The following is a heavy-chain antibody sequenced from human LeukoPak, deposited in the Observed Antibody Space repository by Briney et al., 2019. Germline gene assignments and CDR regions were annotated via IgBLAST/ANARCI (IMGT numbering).Heavy chain of an antibody. Sequence: SETLSLTCTVSGGSISSYYWSWIRQPPGKGLEWIGYIYYSGSTNYNPSLESRVTMSVDTSKNQFSLKLSSVTAADTAVYYCARMINGYDFDYWGQGTLVTVSS. V-gene: IGHV4-59*12. CDR3: ARMINGYDFDY. CDR2: IYYSGST. CDR1: GGSISSYY. D-gene: IGHD5-12*01. J-gene: IGHJ4*02.